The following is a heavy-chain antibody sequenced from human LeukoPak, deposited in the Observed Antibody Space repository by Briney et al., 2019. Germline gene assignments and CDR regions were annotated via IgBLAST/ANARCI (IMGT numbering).Heavy chain of an antibody. CDR1: GFTFSTYA. CDR2: IGGSDGRT. Sequence: PGGSLSLSCAASGFTFSTYAMSWVRQAPGEGLEWVSLIGGSDGRTRYADSVKGRFTISRDNSKNTLYLEMNSLRAEDTAVYYCAKDSSSYDWGYMDVWGKGTTVTISS. V-gene: IGHV3-23*01. J-gene: IGHJ6*03. CDR3: AKDSSSYDWGYMDV. D-gene: IGHD3-22*01.